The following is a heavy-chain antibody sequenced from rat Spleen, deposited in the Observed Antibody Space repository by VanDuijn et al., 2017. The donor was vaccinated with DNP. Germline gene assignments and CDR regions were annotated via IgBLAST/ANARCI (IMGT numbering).Heavy chain of an antibody. CDR1: GFSLTDYS. V-gene: IGHV2S63*01. CDR2: MWSGGST. D-gene: IGHD1-2*01. J-gene: IGHJ2*01. Sequence: VQLKESGPGLVQPSQTLSLTCTVSGFSLTDYSVHWVRQPPGKGLGWMGLMWSGGSTAYNSALNSRLSISRDTSKSQVFLNMNSLNTEDTAMYFCARVGIPIAAVPYYFDYWGQGVMVTVSS. CDR3: ARVGIPIAAVPYYFDY.